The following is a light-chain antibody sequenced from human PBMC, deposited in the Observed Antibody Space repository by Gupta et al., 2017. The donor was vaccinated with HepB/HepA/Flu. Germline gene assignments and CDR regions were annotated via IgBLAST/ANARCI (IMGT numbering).Light chain of an antibody. Sequence: DIQMTQSPSSLSASVGDRVTITCRAGQSISIYLNWYQQKPGKAPKLLIYAGSNLQSGVPSRFSGSGSGTDFTLTISSLQPEDFATYYCQLRDTTPPTFGRGTKVEIK. J-gene: IGKJ4*01. CDR3: QLRDTTPPT. V-gene: IGKV1-39*01. CDR2: AGS. CDR1: QSISIY.